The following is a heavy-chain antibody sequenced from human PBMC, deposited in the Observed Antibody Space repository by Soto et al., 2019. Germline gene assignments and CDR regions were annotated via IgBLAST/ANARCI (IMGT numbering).Heavy chain of an antibody. CDR2: INHSGST. D-gene: IGHD3-3*01. V-gene: IGHV4-34*01. J-gene: IGHJ6*02. Sequence: XETLSLTCAVDGGSLSGYYWSWIRQPPGKGLEWIGEINHSGSTNYNPSLKSRVTISVDTSKNQFSLKLSSVTAADTAVYYCARVGYYYYYGMDVWGQGTTVTVSS. CDR1: GGSLSGYY. CDR3: ARVGYYYYYGMDV.